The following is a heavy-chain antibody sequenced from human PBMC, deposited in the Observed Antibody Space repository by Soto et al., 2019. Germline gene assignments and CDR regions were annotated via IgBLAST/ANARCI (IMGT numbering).Heavy chain of an antibody. J-gene: IGHJ4*02. D-gene: IGHD1-26*01. Sequence: SETLALTLTVSGCSISSYDWSWIRQPPGKGLEWIGYIYYSGSANYNPSLKSRVTISVDTSKNQFSLKLSSVTAADTAVYYCARRYGGNLDYWGQGTLVTVSS. CDR1: GCSISSYD. V-gene: IGHV4-59*08. CDR3: ARRYGGNLDY. CDR2: IYYSGSA.